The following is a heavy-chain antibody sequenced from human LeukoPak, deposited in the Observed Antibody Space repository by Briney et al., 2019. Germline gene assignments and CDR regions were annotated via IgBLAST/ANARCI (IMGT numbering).Heavy chain of an antibody. J-gene: IGHJ6*02. CDR3: ARHFSGARAGGDGMDV. D-gene: IGHD2-15*01. Sequence: SETLSLTCTVSGASISSHYWSWIRQPPGKGLEWIGYIFYSGSTNYNPSLKSRVTISVDTSKNQFSLQLSSVTAADTAAYYCARHFSGARAGGDGMDVWGQGTTVTVSS. CDR2: IFYSGST. V-gene: IGHV4-59*08. CDR1: GASISSHY.